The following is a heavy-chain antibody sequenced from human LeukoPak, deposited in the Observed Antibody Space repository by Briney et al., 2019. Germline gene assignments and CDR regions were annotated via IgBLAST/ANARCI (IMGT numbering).Heavy chain of an antibody. CDR3: ARDNDYSAMGYYYGMDV. V-gene: IGHV4-30-4*01. J-gene: IGHJ6*02. Sequence: SQTLSLTCTVSGGSISSVDYYWSWIRQPPGKGLEWIGYIYYSGSTYYNPSLKSRVTISVDTSKNQFSLKLSSVTAADTAVYYCARDNDYSAMGYYYGMDVWGQGTTVTVSS. D-gene: IGHD4-11*01. CDR1: GGSISSVDYY. CDR2: IYYSGST.